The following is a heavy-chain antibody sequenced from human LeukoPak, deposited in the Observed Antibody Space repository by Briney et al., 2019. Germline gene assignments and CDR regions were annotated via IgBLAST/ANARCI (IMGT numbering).Heavy chain of an antibody. V-gene: IGHV3-48*04. CDR3: AELGITMIGGV. CDR1: RFSFSNYW. CDR2: ISSSGSTI. D-gene: IGHD3-10*02. J-gene: IGHJ6*04. Sequence: PGGSLRLSCTPSRFSFSNYWMAWVRQAPGKGLEWVSYISSSGSTIYYADSVKGRFTISRDNAKNSLYLQMNSLRAEDTAVYYCAELGITMIGGVWGKGTTVTISS.